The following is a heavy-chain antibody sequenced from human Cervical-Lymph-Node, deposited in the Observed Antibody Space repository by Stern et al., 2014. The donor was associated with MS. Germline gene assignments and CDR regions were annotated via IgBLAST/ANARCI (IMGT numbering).Heavy chain of an antibody. D-gene: IGHD3-22*01. V-gene: IGHV3-30-3*01. CDR1: GFTFSSYA. Sequence: VQLVESGGGVVQPGGSLRVSCAASGFTFSSYAMHWVRQAPGKGLEWVAVITYDGSNNYYAQYVQGRFTITRDTSTTTLYMQLNMRRVEAAALYYCARDGCYNSSGYDAFDIWGQGTMVTVSS. J-gene: IGHJ3*02. CDR3: ARDGCYNSSGYDAFDI. CDR2: ITYDGSNN.